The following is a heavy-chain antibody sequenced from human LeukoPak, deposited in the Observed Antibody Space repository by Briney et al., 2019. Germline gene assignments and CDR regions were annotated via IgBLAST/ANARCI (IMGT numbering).Heavy chain of an antibody. D-gene: IGHD3-10*01. CDR2: IYYSGST. CDR1: GGSISSGGYY. Sequence: SETLSLTCTVSGGSISSGGYYWSWIRQHPGKGLEWIGYIYYSGSTYYNPSLKSRVTISVDTSKNQFSLNLSSVTAADTAVYYCARVERFGDITYFDYWGQGTLVTVSS. V-gene: IGHV4-31*03. J-gene: IGHJ4*02. CDR3: ARVERFGDITYFDY.